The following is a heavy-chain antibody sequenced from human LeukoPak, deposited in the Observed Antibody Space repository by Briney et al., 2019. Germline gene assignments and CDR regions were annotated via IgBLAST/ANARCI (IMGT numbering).Heavy chain of an antibody. CDR1: AGSISSYY. CDR2: IFPSGSA. V-gene: IGHV4-4*09. Sequence: SETLSLTSTVSAGSISSYYWTWIRQPPGKGLEWIGYIFPSGSAYYNPSLKTRVTISVDTSKNQFSLKLSSVTAADTAVYYCARRHHYSYFMDVWGKGTTVTVSS. CDR3: ARRHHYSYFMDV. J-gene: IGHJ6*03.